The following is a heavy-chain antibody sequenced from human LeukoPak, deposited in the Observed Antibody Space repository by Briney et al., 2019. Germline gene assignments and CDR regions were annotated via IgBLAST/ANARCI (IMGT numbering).Heavy chain of an antibody. D-gene: IGHD6-6*01. V-gene: IGHV1-46*03. CDR1: GYTFTSYY. CDR3: ARDRNLEYGSSSGRFDP. CDR2: INPSGGST. J-gene: IGHJ5*02. Sequence: ASVKVSCKASGYTFTSYYMHWVRQAPRQGLEWMGIINPSGGSTNYAQKFQGRVTMIRDTSTSTVYMELSSLRPEDTAVYFCARDRNLEYGSSSGRFDPWGQGTLVTVSS.